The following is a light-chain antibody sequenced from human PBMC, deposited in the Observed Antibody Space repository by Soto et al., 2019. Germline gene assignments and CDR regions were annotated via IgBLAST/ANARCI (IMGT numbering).Light chain of an antibody. CDR1: QSLLNSNGYNC. V-gene: IGKV2-28*01. J-gene: IGKJ1*01. Sequence: DIVMTQSPLSLPVTPGEPASISCRSSQSLLNSNGYNCLEWYLQKPGQSPQLLIYLGSYRASGVPDRFSGSGSGTDFKLKISRVEAEDVRVYFCMQSLQTPLTFGQGTKVEIK. CDR2: LGS. CDR3: MQSLQTPLT.